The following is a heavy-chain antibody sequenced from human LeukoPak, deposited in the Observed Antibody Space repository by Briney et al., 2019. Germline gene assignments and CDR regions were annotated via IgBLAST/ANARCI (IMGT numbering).Heavy chain of an antibody. J-gene: IGHJ4*02. CDR2: ISSSGSGI. V-gene: IGHV3-48*02. Sequence: GGSRRLSCAASRFTFSTYSMNWVRQAPGKGVEWVSYISSSGSGICYADSVKGRFTISRDNAKNSLYLQMNSLRDEDTAVYYCARDPSVYCSGGSCYLDYWGQGTLVTVSS. CDR1: RFTFSTYS. CDR3: ARDPSVYCSGGSCYLDY. D-gene: IGHD2-15*01.